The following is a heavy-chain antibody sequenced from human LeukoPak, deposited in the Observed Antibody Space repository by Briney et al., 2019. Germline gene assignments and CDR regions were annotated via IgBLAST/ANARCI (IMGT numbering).Heavy chain of an antibody. CDR3: ARGGSSWRRYYYYGMDV. CDR2: INHSGST. CDR1: GGSFSGYC. J-gene: IGHJ6*02. V-gene: IGHV4-34*01. D-gene: IGHD6-13*01. Sequence: SETLSLTCAVYGGSFSGYCWSWIRQPPGKGLEWIGEINHSGSTNYNPSLKSRVTISVDTSKNQFSLKLSSVTAADTAVYYCARGGSSWRRYYYYGMDVWGQGTTVTVSS.